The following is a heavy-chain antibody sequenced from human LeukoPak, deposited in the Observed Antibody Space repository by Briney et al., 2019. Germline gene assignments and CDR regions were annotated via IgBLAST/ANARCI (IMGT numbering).Heavy chain of an antibody. J-gene: IGHJ6*04. CDR3: ARVLLYCSGGSCYFYYGMDV. CDR2: IIPIFGTA. CDR1: GGTFSSYA. Sequence: GASVKVSCKASGGTFSSYAISWVRQAPGQGLEWMGGIIPIFGTANYAQKFQGRVTITADESTSTAYMELSGLRSEDTAVYYCARVLLYCSGGSCYFYYGMDVWGKGTTVTVSS. V-gene: IGHV1-69*01. D-gene: IGHD2-15*01.